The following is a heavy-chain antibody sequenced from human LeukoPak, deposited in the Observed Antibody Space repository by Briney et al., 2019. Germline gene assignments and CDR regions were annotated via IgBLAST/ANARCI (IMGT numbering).Heavy chain of an antibody. D-gene: IGHD2-8*01. CDR1: GRSITRGNSYY. CDR3: ARHTSCTNGICYYGQGEYYYYMDV. J-gene: IGHJ6*03. Sequence: SSETLSLTCTVSGRSITRGNSYYWGWIRQPPGKGLEWIGIVYYNGGTYYKPSLKSRVTISVDTSKNQFYLNLSSVTAADTAVYYCARHTSCTNGICYYGQGEYYYYMDVWGKGTTVTVSS. CDR2: VYYNGGT. V-gene: IGHV4-39*01.